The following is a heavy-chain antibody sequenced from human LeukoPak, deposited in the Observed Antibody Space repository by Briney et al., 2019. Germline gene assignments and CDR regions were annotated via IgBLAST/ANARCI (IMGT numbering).Heavy chain of an antibody. CDR2: ISSSSSYI. CDR3: AEDLWFGELFLDY. D-gene: IGHD3-10*01. CDR1: GFTFSSYS. J-gene: IGHJ4*02. Sequence: GGSLRLSCAASGFTFSSYSMNWVRQAPGKGLEWVSSISSSSSYIYYADSVKGRFTISRDNAKNSLYLQMNSLRAEDTAVYYCAEDLWFGELFLDYWGQGTLVTVSS. V-gene: IGHV3-21*01.